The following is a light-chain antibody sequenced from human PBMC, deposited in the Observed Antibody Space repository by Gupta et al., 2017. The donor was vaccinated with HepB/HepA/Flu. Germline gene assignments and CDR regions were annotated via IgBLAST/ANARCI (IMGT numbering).Light chain of an antibody. J-gene: IGKJ4*01. Sequence: EKVMTQSPATLSVSPGERATLSCMSSQSVSGSLAWYQQKPGLAPRLLIYGASTRATGVPARFTGSGSGAXFTRTIXSLQSEDFAVYFCQQFDNEPNTFGXGTKLEI. CDR2: GAS. V-gene: IGKV3-15*01. CDR3: QQFDNEPNT. CDR1: QSVSGS.